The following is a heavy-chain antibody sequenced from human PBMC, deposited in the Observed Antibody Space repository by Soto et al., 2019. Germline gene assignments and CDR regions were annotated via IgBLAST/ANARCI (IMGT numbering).Heavy chain of an antibody. CDR1: GGSVSSGNCY. CDR3: ASALYCSGGSCSFDP. CDR2: IYYTGST. J-gene: IGHJ5*02. V-gene: IGHV4-61*01. Sequence: SETLSLTCTVSGGSVSSGNCYWSWIRQPPGKGLEWIGFIYYTGSTSYNPSLKSRVTISIDTSKNQFSLKLTSVTAADTAVYYCASALYCSGGSCSFDPWGQGTLVTVSS. D-gene: IGHD2-15*01.